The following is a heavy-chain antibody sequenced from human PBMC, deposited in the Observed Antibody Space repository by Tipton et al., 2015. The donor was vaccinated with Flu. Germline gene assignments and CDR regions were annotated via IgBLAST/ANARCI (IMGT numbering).Heavy chain of an antibody. J-gene: IGHJ5*02. D-gene: IGHD6-19*01. CDR1: GFTFDDYA. V-gene: IGHV3-9*01. CDR3: AKDSSSGWSGVVDP. CDR2: ISRNSGSI. Sequence: SLRLSCAASGFTFDDYAMHWVRQAPGKGLEWVSGISRNSGSIGYADSVKGRFTISRDNAKNSLYLQMNSLRAEDTALYYCAKDSSSGWSGVVDPWGQGTLVTVSS.